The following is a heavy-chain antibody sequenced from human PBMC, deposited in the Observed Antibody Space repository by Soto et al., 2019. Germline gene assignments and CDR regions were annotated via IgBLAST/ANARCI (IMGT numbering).Heavy chain of an antibody. V-gene: IGHV4-39*01. CDR2: IYYTGHT. J-gene: IGHJ5*01. D-gene: IGHD6-13*01. CDR3: ADNRGISAAGTQGCFDS. CDR1: GGSLSISDYS. Sequence: PSETLSLPCPLSGGSLSISDYSWGWIRQPPGKGLEWIGSIYYTGHTYFNVSLQSRVTLSIDTSKNQFSLTLRSMTAADTAIYSCADNRGISAAGTQGCFDSWGQGTLVTVYS.